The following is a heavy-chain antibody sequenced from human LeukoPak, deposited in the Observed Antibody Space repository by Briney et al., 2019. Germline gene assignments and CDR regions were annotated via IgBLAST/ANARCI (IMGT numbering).Heavy chain of an antibody. CDR1: GYTFTSYY. CDR3: ARKGLRFDWFDP. Sequence: GASVKVSCKASGYTFTSYYMHWVRQAPGQGLEWMGRINPNSGGTNYAQKFQGRVTMTRDTSISTAYMELSRLRSDDTAVYYCARKGLRFDWFDPWGQGTLVTVSS. CDR2: INPNSGGT. J-gene: IGHJ5*02. V-gene: IGHV1-2*06. D-gene: IGHD5-12*01.